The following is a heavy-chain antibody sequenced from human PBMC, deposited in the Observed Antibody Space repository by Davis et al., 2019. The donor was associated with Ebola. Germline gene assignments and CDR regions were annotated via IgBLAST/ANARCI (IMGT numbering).Heavy chain of an antibody. CDR3: ARGGTAMVTVYAFDI. D-gene: IGHD5-18*01. V-gene: IGHV3-7*03. Sequence: GESLKISCAASGFTFSSYWMSWVRQAPGKGLEWVANIKQDGSEKYYVDSVKGRFTISRDNAKNSLYLQMNSLRAEDTAVYYCARGGTAMVTVYAFDIWGQGTMVTVSS. CDR2: IKQDGSEK. J-gene: IGHJ3*02. CDR1: GFTFSSYW.